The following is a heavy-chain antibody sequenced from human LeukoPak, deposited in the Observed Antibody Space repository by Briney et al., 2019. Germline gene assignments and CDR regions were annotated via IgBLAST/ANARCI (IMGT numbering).Heavy chain of an antibody. CDR1: GYTFTGYY. CDR3: ARGLQIGELEVWFDP. Sequence: ASVKVSCKASGYTFTGYYMHWVRQAPGQGLEWMGWMNPNSGNTGYAQKFQGRVTMTRNTSISTAYMELSSLRSEDTAVYYCARGLQIGELEVWFDPWGQGTMVTVSS. CDR2: MNPNSGNT. J-gene: IGHJ3*01. D-gene: IGHD3-10*01. V-gene: IGHV1-8*02.